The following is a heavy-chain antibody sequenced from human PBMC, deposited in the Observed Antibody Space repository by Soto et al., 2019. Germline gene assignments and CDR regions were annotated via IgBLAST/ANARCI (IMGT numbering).Heavy chain of an antibody. CDR1: GFTFSSYA. J-gene: IGHJ6*02. Sequence: GGSLRLSCAASGFTFSSYAMHWVRQAPGKGLEWVAVISYDGSNKYYADSVKGRFTISRDNSKNTLYLQMNSLRAEDTAVYYCARDYSYGYYYYYGMDVWGQGTTVTVYS. CDR2: ISYDGSNK. CDR3: ARDYSYGYYYYYGMDV. V-gene: IGHV3-30-3*01. D-gene: IGHD5-18*01.